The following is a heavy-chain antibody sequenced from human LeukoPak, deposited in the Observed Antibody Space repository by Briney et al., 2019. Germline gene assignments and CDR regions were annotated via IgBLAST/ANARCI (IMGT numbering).Heavy chain of an antibody. D-gene: IGHD1-26*01. CDR3: AKDVRGGPIVGAGSVGY. CDR2: VNNKGNNK. Sequence: GGSLRLSCAASRFTFSRYAMSWVRQAPGKGLEWVSAVNNKGNNKYYADSVRGRFTISRDNSKNTLYLQMDSLRAEDTAVYYCAKDVRGGPIVGAGSVGYWGLGTLVTVSS. J-gene: IGHJ4*02. CDR1: RFTFSRYA. V-gene: IGHV3-23*05.